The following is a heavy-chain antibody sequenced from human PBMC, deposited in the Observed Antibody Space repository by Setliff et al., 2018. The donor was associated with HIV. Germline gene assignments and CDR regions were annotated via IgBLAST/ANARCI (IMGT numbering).Heavy chain of an antibody. J-gene: IGHJ4*02. D-gene: IGHD3-16*01. V-gene: IGHV1-69-2*01. CDR3: AWGTQRPIDS. Sequence: ASVKVSCKVSGYTFPDYYFQWVRQAPGKGLEWMGLIDPDRGEAVYAEKFQGRVAITADRSKDIAYMKLSSLRSEDTAMYYCAWGTQRPIDSWGQGTLVTVSS. CDR2: IDPDRGEA. CDR1: GYTFPDYY.